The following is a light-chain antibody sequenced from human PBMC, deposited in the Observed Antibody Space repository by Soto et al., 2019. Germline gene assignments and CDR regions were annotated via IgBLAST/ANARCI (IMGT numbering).Light chain of an antibody. Sequence: DIVMTQSPLSLAVTPGEPAAISCRSRQSLIYSNGNTYLNWYQQRPGQSPRRLIYQVSKRDSGVPDRFTGSGRGSGTDFTLKISRVEAEDVGVYYCIEGTPSFGHGTKV. CDR3: IEGTPS. V-gene: IGKV2-30*01. CDR1: QSLIYSNGNTY. CDR2: QVS. J-gene: IGKJ1*01.